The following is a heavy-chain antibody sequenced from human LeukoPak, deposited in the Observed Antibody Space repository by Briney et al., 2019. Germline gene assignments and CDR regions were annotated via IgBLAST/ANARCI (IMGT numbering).Heavy chain of an antibody. V-gene: IGHV3-11*06. J-gene: IGHJ4*02. CDR2: ISSSSDYT. Sequence: GGSLRLSCAASGFTFSDYYMSWIRQAPGKGLEWVSYISSSSDYTNYADSVRGRFTISRDNAKNSLYLQMNSLRAEDTAVYYCARGNIVGATAFEYWGQGTLVSVSS. CDR3: ARGNIVGATAFEY. CDR1: GFTFSDYY. D-gene: IGHD1-26*01.